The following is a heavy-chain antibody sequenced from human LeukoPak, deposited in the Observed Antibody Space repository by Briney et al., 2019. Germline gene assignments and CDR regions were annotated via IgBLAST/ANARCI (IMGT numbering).Heavy chain of an antibody. D-gene: IGHD6-25*01. CDR1: GGSFSGYY. J-gene: IGHJ4*02. CDR2: VSYDGSNK. CDR3: ARDRSVYFDS. Sequence: LSLTCAVYGGSFSGYYWSWIRQPPGKGLEWVAYVSYDGSNKYYADSVKGRFTISRDNSKNTLHLQMNSLRAEDTAVYYCARDRSVYFDSWGQGTLVTVSS. V-gene: IGHV3-30-3*01.